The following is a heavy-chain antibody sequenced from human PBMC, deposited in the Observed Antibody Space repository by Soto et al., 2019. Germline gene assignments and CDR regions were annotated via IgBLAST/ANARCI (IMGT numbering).Heavy chain of an antibody. V-gene: IGHV3-7*01. J-gene: IGHJ4*02. Sequence: GGSLRLSCAASGFTFSSYWMSWVRQAPGKGLEWVANIKQDGSEKYYVDSVKGRFTISRDNAKNSLYLQMNSLRAEDTAVYYCARDLGAAAAPFDYWGQGTLVTVSS. CDR1: GFTFSSYW. D-gene: IGHD6-13*01. CDR3: ARDLGAAAAPFDY. CDR2: IKQDGSEK.